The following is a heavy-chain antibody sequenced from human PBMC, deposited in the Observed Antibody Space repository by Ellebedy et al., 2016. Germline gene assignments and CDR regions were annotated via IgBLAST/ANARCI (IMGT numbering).Heavy chain of an antibody. Sequence: GGSLRLXCAASGFTFDDYGMSWVRQAPGKGLEWVSGINWNGGSTGYADSVKGRFTISRDNAKNSLYLQMNSLRAEDTALYYCARDPGYSSGWYHAFDIWGQGTMVTVSS. CDR2: INWNGGST. D-gene: IGHD6-19*01. V-gene: IGHV3-20*04. CDR1: GFTFDDYG. CDR3: ARDPGYSSGWYHAFDI. J-gene: IGHJ3*02.